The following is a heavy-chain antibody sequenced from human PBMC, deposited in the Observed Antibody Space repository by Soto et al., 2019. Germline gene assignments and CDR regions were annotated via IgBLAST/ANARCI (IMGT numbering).Heavy chain of an antibody. V-gene: IGHV3-30*18. CDR2: ISYDGSNK. CDR3: AKDLDWNSPGPIDY. Sequence: QVQLVESGGGVVQPGRSLRLSCAASGFTFSSYGMHWVRQAPGKGLEWVAVISYDGSNKYYADSVKGRFTISRDNSKNTLYLQMNSLRAEDTAVYYCAKDLDWNSPGPIDYWGQGTLVTASS. J-gene: IGHJ4*02. CDR1: GFTFSSYG. D-gene: IGHD1-7*01.